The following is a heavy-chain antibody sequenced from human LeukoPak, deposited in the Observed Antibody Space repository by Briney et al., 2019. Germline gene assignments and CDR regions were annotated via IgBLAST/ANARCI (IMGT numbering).Heavy chain of an antibody. D-gene: IGHD6-13*01. CDR3: AMSPIAAHYYYYMDV. Sequence: ASVKVSCKASGYTFTGYYMHWVRQAPGQGLEWMGWINPNSGGTNYAQKFQGRVTMTTDTSTSTAYMELRSLRSDDTAVYYCAMSPIAAHYYYYMDVWGKGTTVTVSS. CDR2: INPNSGGT. CDR1: GYTFTGYY. J-gene: IGHJ6*03. V-gene: IGHV1-2*02.